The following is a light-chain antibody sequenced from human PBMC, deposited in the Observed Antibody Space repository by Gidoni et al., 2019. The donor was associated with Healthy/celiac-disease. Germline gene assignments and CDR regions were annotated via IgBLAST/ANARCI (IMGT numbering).Light chain of an antibody. Sequence: EIVLTQSPATLSLSPGERATLSCRASQSVSSYLAWYQPKPGQAPRLLIYDASNRATGIPARFSGSGSGTDFTPTISSLEPEDFAVYYCQQRSNWLWTFGQGTKVEIK. CDR2: DAS. CDR3: QQRSNWLWT. V-gene: IGKV3-11*01. J-gene: IGKJ1*01. CDR1: QSVSSY.